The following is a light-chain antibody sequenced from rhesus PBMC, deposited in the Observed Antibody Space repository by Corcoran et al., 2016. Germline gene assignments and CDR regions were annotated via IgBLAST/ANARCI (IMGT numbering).Light chain of an antibody. CDR2: GGS. Sequence: DIVMTQTPLSLPITPGEPASISCRSSQSLLHSNGNTSLHWYLQKPGQSPQLLIYGGSNRASGVPDRFSGSGSGTVFTLKISKVEAEDVGVYCCVQAIAFPLTFGGGTKVEIK. CDR1: QSLLHSNGNTS. J-gene: IGKJ4*01. V-gene: IGKV2-72*01. CDR3: VQAIAFPLT.